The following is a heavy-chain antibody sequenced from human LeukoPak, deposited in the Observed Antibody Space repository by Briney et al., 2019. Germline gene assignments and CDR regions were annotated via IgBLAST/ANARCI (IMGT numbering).Heavy chain of an antibody. J-gene: IGHJ6*02. Sequence: GGSLRLSCAASGFTFSSYAMSWVRQAPGKGLEWVSAISGIGGSTYYADSVKGRFTISRDNSKNTLYLQMNSLRAEDTAVYYCAKDPSLAASYYYGMDVWGQGTTVTVSS. CDR2: ISGIGGST. CDR3: AKDPSLAASYYYGMDV. CDR1: GFTFSSYA. V-gene: IGHV3-23*01. D-gene: IGHD6-13*01.